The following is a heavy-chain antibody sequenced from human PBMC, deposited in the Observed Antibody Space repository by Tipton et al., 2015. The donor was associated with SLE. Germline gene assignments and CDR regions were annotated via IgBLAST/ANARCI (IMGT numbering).Heavy chain of an antibody. J-gene: IGHJ6*02. CDR3: ARGYSSSWLYYYGMDV. V-gene: IGHV4-34*01. CDR1: GGSFSGYY. Sequence: TLSLTCAIYGGSFSGYYWSWIRQPPGKGLEWIGEINHSGSTNYNPSLKSRVTISVDTSKNQFSLKLRSVTAADTAVYYCARGYSSSWLYYYGMDVWGQGTTVTVSS. D-gene: IGHD6-13*01. CDR2: INHSGST.